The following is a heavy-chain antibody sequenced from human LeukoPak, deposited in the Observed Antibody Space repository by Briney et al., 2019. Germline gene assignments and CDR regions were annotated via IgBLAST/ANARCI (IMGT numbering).Heavy chain of an antibody. V-gene: IGHV3-48*03. J-gene: IGHJ4*02. CDR1: GFTFSSYE. CDR2: ISSRGTTI. Sequence: GGSLRLSCAVSGFTFSSYEMNWVRQAPGKGLEWVSYISSRGTTIYYVDSVKGRFTISRDNSKNTLYLQMNSLRAEDTAVYYCARDSVVLRFLEWLYPGGYFDYWGQGTLVTVSS. D-gene: IGHD3-3*01. CDR3: ARDSVVLRFLEWLYPGGYFDY.